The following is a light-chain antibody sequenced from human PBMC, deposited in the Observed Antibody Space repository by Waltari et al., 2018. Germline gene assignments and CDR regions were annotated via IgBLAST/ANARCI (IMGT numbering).Light chain of an antibody. Sequence: SALTQPSSVSGSPGQVVTLFVAGTSPAVGGFNSVSWYQEHPGQAPRVIIYDVSDRPSGVSDRFSGSKSGNTASLTISGLQAEDDADYYCSSQSSNDVVLFGGGTKLTVL. CDR3: SSQSSNDVVL. CDR2: DVS. CDR1: SPAVGGFNS. J-gene: IGLJ2*01. V-gene: IGLV2-14*01.